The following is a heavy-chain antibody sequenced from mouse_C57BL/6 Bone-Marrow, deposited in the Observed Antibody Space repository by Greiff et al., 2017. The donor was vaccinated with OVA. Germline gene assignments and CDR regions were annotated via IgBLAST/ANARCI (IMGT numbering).Heavy chain of an antibody. CDR3: ARSGLLAY. D-gene: IGHD3-1*01. V-gene: IGHV1-54*01. CDR2: INPGSGGT. CDR1: GYAFTNYL. Sequence: VQLQQSGAELVRPGTSVKVSCKASGYAFTNYLIEWVKQRPGQGLEWIGVINPGSGGTNYNEQFKGKATLTADKSSSTAYMQLSSLTSEDSAVYFCARSGLLAYWGQGTLVTVSA. J-gene: IGHJ3*01.